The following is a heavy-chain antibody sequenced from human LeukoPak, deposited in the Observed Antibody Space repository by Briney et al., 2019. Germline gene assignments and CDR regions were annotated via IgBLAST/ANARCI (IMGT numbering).Heavy chain of an antibody. CDR3: ARVDTMIVVAPDY. V-gene: IGHV4-31*03. CDR1: SGSISSGGYY. J-gene: IGHJ4*02. D-gene: IGHD3-22*01. CDR2: IYYSGST. Sequence: SETLSLTCTVSSGSISSGGYYWSWIRQHPGKGLEWIGYIYYSGSTYYNPSLKSRVTISVDTSKNQFSLKLSSVTAADTAVYYCARVDTMIVVAPDYWGQGTLVTVSS.